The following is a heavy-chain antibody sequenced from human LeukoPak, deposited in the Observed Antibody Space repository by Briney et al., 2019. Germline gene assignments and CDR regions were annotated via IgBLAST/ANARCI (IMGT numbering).Heavy chain of an antibody. CDR2: INWNGGST. Sequence: PGGSLRLSCAASGFTFDDYGMSWVRQAPGKGLEWVSGINWNGGSTGYADSVKGRFTISRDNAKNSLYLQMNSLRAEDTAVYYCARERIAVAGSYYFDYWGQGTLVTVSS. CDR1: GFTFDDYG. CDR3: ARERIAVAGSYYFDY. V-gene: IGHV3-20*04. J-gene: IGHJ4*02. D-gene: IGHD6-19*01.